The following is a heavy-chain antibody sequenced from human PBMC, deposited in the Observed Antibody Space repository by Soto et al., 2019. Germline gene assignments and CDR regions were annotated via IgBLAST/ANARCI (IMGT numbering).Heavy chain of an antibody. J-gene: IGHJ5*02. CDR1: GGSIISGGYY. Sequence: QVQLQESGPGLVKPSQTLSLTCTVSGGSIISGGYYWSWIRQHPGKGLEWIGYIYYSGSTYYNPSLKSRVTISVDTSKNQFSLKLSSVTAADTAVYYCARDVTPGYAGFDPWGQGTLVTVSS. CDR2: IYYSGST. CDR3: ARDVTPGYAGFDP. D-gene: IGHD1-1*01. V-gene: IGHV4-31*03.